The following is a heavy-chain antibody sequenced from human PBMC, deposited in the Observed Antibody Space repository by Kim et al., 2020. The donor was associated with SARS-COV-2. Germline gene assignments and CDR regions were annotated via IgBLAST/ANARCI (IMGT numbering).Heavy chain of an antibody. CDR3: ATRRDGYKSWAFDI. V-gene: IGHV4-59*08. CDR2: IYYSGST. Sequence: SETLSLTCTVSGGSISSYYWSWIRQPPGKGLEWIGYIYYSGSTNYNPSLKSRVTISVDTSKNQFSLKLSSVTAADTAVYYCATRRDGYKSWAFDIWGQGTMVTVSS. D-gene: IGHD5-12*01. J-gene: IGHJ3*02. CDR1: GGSISSYY.